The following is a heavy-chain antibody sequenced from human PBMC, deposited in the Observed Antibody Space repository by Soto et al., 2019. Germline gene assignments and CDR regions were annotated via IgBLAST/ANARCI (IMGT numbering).Heavy chain of an antibody. CDR3: VRHSSTSVRAPLEY. V-gene: IGHV5-51*01. D-gene: IGHD2-2*01. J-gene: IGHJ4*02. CDR1: GYTFTNYW. Sequence: GESLKLSCKGSGYTFTNYWIGCVRQMPGRGLEWMGITHPGHSETKYNPSFEGHVTISADRSTRTAYLHWGSLKASDAAMYFCVRHSSTSVRAPLEYWGQGTLVTVSS. CDR2: THPGHSET.